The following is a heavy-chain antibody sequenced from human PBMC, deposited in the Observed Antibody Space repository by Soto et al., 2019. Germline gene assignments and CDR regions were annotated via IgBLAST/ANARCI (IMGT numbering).Heavy chain of an antibody. CDR3: ARVAYDYVWGSYRSNYYYYGMDV. D-gene: IGHD3-16*02. V-gene: IGHV1-18*01. Sequence: SVKVSCKASGYTFTSYGISWVRQAPGQGLEWMGWISAYNGNTNYAQKLQGRVTMTTDTSTSTAYMELRSLRSDDTAVYYCARVAYDYVWGSYRSNYYYYGMDVWGQGTTVTVSS. CDR1: GYTFTSYG. CDR2: ISAYNGNT. J-gene: IGHJ6*02.